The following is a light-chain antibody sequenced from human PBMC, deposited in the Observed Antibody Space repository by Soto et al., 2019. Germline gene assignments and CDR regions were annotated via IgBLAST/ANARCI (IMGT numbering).Light chain of an antibody. J-gene: IGLJ1*01. V-gene: IGLV2-14*01. CDR3: SSYTSSSRYV. CDR1: SSDVGGYNY. Sequence: QSALTQPASVSGSPGQSITISCTGTSSDVGGYNYVSWYQQHPGKAPKLMIYDVSNRPSGVSTRFSGSKSGNTASLTISGLQAEDEADYYCSSYTSSSRYVFGTGTKLTVL. CDR2: DVS.